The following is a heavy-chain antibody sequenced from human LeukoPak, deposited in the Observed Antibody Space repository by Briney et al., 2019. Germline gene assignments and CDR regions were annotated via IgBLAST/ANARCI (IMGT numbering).Heavy chain of an antibody. CDR2: ISGSGGSA. D-gene: IGHD3-22*01. J-gene: IGHJ4*02. V-gene: IGHV3-23*01. CDR3: AKRRYDSSGSD. Sequence: GGSLRLSCAASGFTFDDYGMSWVRQAPGKGLEWVSAISGSGGSAYYADSVKGRFTISRDNSKNTLYLQMNSLRAEDTAVYYCAKRRYDSSGSDWGQGTLVTVSS. CDR1: GFTFDDYG.